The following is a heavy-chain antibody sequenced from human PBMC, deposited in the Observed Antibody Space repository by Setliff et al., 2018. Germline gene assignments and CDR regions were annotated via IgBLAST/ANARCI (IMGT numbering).Heavy chain of an antibody. CDR2: VYYSGAA. CDR3: ARGRNVAARLLDS. Sequence: SETLSLTCNVSGDSISAASIMAWIRQPPGKGLEFIGYVYYSGAAKYDPSLKSRVTMSVDTSKAQFSLKLNSMTTADTAVYYCARGRNVAARLLDSWGQGTLVTVSS. CDR1: GDSISAAS. V-gene: IGHV4-59*01. J-gene: IGHJ4*02. D-gene: IGHD6-6*01.